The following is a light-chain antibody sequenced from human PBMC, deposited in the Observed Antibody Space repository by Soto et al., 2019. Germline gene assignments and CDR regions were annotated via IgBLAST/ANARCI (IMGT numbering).Light chain of an antibody. CDR1: SSDVGRYNY. J-gene: IGLJ1*01. CDR2: EVS. V-gene: IGLV2-14*01. Sequence: QSALTQPASVSGSPGQSITISCTGSSSDVGRYNYVSWYQHHPGKAPKLMIYEVSNRPSGVSNRFSGSKSGNTASLTISGLQAEDEADYHCSSYTSSSTLYVFGNGTKVTVL. CDR3: SSYTSSSTLYV.